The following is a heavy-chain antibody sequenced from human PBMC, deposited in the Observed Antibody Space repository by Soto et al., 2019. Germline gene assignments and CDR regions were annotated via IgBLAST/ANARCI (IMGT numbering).Heavy chain of an antibody. V-gene: IGHV1-24*01. CDR1: GYTLTELS. CDR2: FDPEAGET. D-gene: IGHD2-15*01. Sequence: AAVKVSCKGSGYTLTELSIHWVRHDPGKGLECMGGFDPEAGETIYAKNFQGRVTMTEDTSTDTAYMELSSLRSEDTAVYYCARSIYDSVVVAATVPYYYGMDVWGQGTTVTVSS. J-gene: IGHJ6*02. CDR3: ARSIYDSVVVAATVPYYYGMDV.